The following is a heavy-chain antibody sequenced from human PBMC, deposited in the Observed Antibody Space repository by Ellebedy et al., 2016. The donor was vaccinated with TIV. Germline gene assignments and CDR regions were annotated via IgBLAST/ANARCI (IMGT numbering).Heavy chain of an antibody. Sequence: SETLSLTXTVSGGSISSYYWSWIRQPPGKGLEWIGYIYYSGITDYNPSLKSRVTISLDTSKNQFSLKLSSVTAADTAVYYCARGRSSGYYGYWGQGTLVTVSS. D-gene: IGHD3-22*01. J-gene: IGHJ4*02. V-gene: IGHV4-59*01. CDR2: IYYSGIT. CDR3: ARGRSSGYYGY. CDR1: GGSISSYY.